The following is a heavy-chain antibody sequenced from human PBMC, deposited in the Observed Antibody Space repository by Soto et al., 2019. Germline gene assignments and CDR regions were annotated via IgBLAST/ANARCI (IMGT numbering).Heavy chain of an antibody. D-gene: IGHD6-13*01. CDR1: GFTFSSYE. CDR3: ARDSLKAAAVIQGFDY. CDR2: ISSSASTI. Sequence: GGSLRLSCAASGFTFSSYEMNWVRQAPGKGLEWVSYISSSASTIYYADSVKGRFTISRDNAKNSLYLQMNILSAEDTAVYYCARDSLKAAAVIQGFDYWGQGTLVTVSS. V-gene: IGHV3-48*03. J-gene: IGHJ4*02.